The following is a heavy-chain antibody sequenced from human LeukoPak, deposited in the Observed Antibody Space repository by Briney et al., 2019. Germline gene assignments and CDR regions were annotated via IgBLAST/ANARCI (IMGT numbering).Heavy chain of an antibody. CDR3: AKDTDGEPRELGY. CDR2: IWYDGSNK. CDR1: GFTFSSYG. J-gene: IGHJ4*02. D-gene: IGHD1-26*01. V-gene: IGHV3-33*06. Sequence: GGSLRLSCAASGFTFSSYGMHWVRQAPGKGLEWVAVIWYDGSNKYYADSVKGRFTISRDNSKNTLYLQMNSLRAEDTAVYYCAKDTDGEPRELGYWGQGTLVTVSS.